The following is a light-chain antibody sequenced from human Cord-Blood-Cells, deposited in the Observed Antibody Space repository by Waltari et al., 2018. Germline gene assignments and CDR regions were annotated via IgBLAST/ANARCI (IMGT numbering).Light chain of an antibody. CDR3: QQSYSTPYT. V-gene: IGKV1-39*01. CDR2: AAS. CDR1: QSISSY. J-gene: IGKJ2*01. Sequence: DIQMTQSPSSLSASVGDRVTITCRASQSISSYLNWYQQKPGKATKLLIYAASSLQSWVPSRFSGSGSGTDFTLTISRLQPEDFATYYCQQSYSTPYTFGQGTKLEIK.